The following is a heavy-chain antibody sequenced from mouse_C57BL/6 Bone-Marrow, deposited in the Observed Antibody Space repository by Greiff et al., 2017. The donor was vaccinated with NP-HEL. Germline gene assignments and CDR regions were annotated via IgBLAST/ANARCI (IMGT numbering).Heavy chain of an antibody. V-gene: IGHV14-3*01. Sequence: VQLQQSVAELVRPGASVKLSCTASGFNLKNTYMHWVKQRPGQGLEWIGRIDPANGNTKYAPKFQGKATITADTSSHTAYLQLSSLTAEDTANYYWAIYYYGSSTDYAMDYWGQGTAVTVSS. J-gene: IGHJ4*01. CDR1: GFNLKNTY. D-gene: IGHD1-1*01. CDR3: AIYYYGSSTDYAMDY. CDR2: IDPANGNT.